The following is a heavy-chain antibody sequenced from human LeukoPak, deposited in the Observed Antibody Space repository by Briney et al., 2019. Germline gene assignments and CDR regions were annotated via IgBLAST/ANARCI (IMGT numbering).Heavy chain of an antibody. CDR3: AKGSAAARPYYFDS. D-gene: IGHD6-25*01. CDR1: GFTLGNYA. CDR2: ISTNGVNT. J-gene: IGHJ4*02. V-gene: IGHV3-23*01. Sequence: PGGSLRLSCQTSGFTLGNYAMSWVRQAQWKELEWISAISTNGVNTYYVDSVKGRFTISRDNSRHTLSLQMNGLSADDTAVYYCAKGSAAARPYYFDSWGQGTLVAVSS.